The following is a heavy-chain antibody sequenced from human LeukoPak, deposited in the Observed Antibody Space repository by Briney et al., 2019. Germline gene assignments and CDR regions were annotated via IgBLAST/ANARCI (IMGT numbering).Heavy chain of an antibody. CDR2: ITGYGAT. D-gene: IGHD6-13*01. CDR3: AKGAAAGKVDWFDP. V-gene: IGHV3-23*01. J-gene: IGHJ5*02. Sequence: GGSLRLSCAASGFTFSNFAMMWVRQAPGTGLQWVSTITGYGATFYAGSVRGRFTIFGDTSMNTLFLQMNSLGAEDTAVYYCAKGAAAGKVDWFDPWGQGTLVTLSS. CDR1: GFTFSNFA.